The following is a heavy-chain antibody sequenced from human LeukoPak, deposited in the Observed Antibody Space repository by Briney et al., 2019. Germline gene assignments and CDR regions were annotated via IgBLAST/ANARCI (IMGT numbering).Heavy chain of an antibody. CDR2: IYYSGST. D-gene: IGHD3-10*01. J-gene: IGHJ3*02. CDR3: AKCRRMVDAFDI. Sequence: PSETLSLTCTVSGASVSGSAYYWGWIRQPPGKGLEWIGNIYYSGSTYYNESLESRVTISIDTSKNQFSLKLNSVTAADTAVYYCAKCRRMVDAFDIWGQGTMVTVSS. CDR1: GASVSGSAYY. V-gene: IGHV4-39*01.